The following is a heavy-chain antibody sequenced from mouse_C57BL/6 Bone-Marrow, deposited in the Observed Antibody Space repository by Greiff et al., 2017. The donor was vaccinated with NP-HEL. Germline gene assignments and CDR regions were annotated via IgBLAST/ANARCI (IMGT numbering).Heavy chain of an antibody. V-gene: IGHV1-59*01. Sequence: QVQLKQPGAELVRPGTSVKLSCKASGYTFTSYWMHWVKQRPGQGLEWIGVIDPSDSYTNYNQKFKGKATLTVDTSSSTAYMQLSSLTSEDSAVYYCARSVYDYDGYYYAMDYWGQGTSVTVSS. CDR1: GYTFTSYW. CDR2: IDPSDSYT. CDR3: ARSVYDYDGYYYAMDY. J-gene: IGHJ4*01. D-gene: IGHD2-4*01.